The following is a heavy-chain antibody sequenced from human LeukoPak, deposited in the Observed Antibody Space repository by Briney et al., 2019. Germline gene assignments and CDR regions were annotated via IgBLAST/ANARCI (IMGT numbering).Heavy chain of an antibody. J-gene: IGHJ1*01. CDR3: SAGPSGWTEFFRS. Sequence: GGSLRLSCAAPAFTLSDFTIHWVRQAPGKGLEWVSGIRSKANNTATEYGASVKGRFTISRDDAKNTAYLQMTSLKTEDTAIYYCSAGPSGWTEFFRSWGQGTLVTVSS. D-gene: IGHD6-19*01. CDR1: AFTLSDFT. V-gene: IGHV3-73*01. CDR2: IRSKANNTAT.